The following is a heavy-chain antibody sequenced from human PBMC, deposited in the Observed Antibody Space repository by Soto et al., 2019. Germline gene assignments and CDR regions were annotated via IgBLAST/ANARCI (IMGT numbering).Heavy chain of an antibody. CDR2: IYHSRAT. Sequence: SETLSLTCSAFGDALRSARYFWDWVRQPRGKGLEWIGSIYHSRATFYAPYLRSRVTLSVDTTNNQFSLRLSSVTAADTAVYFCARQQYCGSSTCYDSLYYQYMDVWGKGTMVT. V-gene: IGHV4-39*01. J-gene: IGHJ6*03. CDR3: ARQQYCGSSTCYDSLYYQYMDV. CDR1: GDALRSARYF. D-gene: IGHD2-2*01.